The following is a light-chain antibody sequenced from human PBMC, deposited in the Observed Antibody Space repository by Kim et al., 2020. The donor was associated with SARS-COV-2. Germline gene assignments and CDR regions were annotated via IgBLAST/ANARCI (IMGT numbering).Light chain of an antibody. Sequence: QSVLTQPPSVSGAPGQRVTISCTGSSSNIGAVYDVHWYQQLPGTAPKLLIYRDNYRPSGVPDRFSGSKSGTSASLAITALQAEDEADYYCQSYDSSLNGYVFGTGTKVTVL. J-gene: IGLJ1*01. CDR3: QSYDSSLNGYV. CDR1: SSNIGAVYD. V-gene: IGLV1-40*01. CDR2: RDN.